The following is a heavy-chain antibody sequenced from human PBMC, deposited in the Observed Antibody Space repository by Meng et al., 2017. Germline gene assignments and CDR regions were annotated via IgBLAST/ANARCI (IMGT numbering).Heavy chain of an antibody. CDR2: IYWDDDT. V-gene: IGHV2-5*02. Sequence: INLKELGPTPVNPPQSFTLTCTFYGFSLSTGGVGVGWIPQPPGKALEWLALIYWDDDTRYSPSLKSRLSITKDTSKNQVFLTMTNMDPVDTATYYCAHRSSAWAFDSWGQGTLVTVSS. D-gene: IGHD7-27*01. J-gene: IGHJ4*02. CDR3: AHRSSAWAFDS. CDR1: GFSLSTGGVG.